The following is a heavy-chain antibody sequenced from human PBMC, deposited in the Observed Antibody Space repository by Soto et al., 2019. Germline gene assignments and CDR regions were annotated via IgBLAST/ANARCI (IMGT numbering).Heavy chain of an antibody. Sequence: PSETLSLTCTVSGGSISSYYWSWIRQPPGKGLEWVGYIYYSGSTNYNPSLKSRVTISVDTSKNQFSLKLSSVTAADTAVYYCARTGITGTWDYFDYWGQGTLVTVSS. J-gene: IGHJ4*02. CDR3: ARTGITGTWDYFDY. V-gene: IGHV4-59*01. CDR2: IYYSGST. CDR1: GGSISSYY. D-gene: IGHD1-7*01.